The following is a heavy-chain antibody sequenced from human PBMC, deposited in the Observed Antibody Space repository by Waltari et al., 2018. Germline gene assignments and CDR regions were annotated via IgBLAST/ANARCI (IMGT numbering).Heavy chain of an antibody. J-gene: IGHJ4*02. Sequence: QLQLQESGPGLVKPSETLSLTCTVSGGSLSSSSYYLGWIRQHPGKGLEGIGCIDYIGGTYYNPFLKSRVTISVDTSKNQFSLKLSSVTAADTAVYYCASLRRRGVILDYWGQGTLVTVSS. V-gene: IGHV4-39*01. CDR2: IDYIGGT. D-gene: IGHD3-10*01. CDR1: GGSLSSSSYY. CDR3: ASLRRRGVILDY.